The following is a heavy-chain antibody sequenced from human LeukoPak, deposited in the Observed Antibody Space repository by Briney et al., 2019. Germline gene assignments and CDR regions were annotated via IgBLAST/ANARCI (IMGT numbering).Heavy chain of an antibody. CDR3: AKPRAFWSGYYYPFDY. Sequence: PGGSLRLSCAASGFTFSSYAMSWVRQAPGKGLEWVSAISGSGGSTYYADSVKGRFTISRDNSKNTLYLQMNSLRAEDTAVYYCAKPRAFWSGYYYPFDYWGQGTLVTVSS. CDR1: GFTFSSYA. CDR2: ISGSGGST. V-gene: IGHV3-23*01. J-gene: IGHJ4*02. D-gene: IGHD3-3*01.